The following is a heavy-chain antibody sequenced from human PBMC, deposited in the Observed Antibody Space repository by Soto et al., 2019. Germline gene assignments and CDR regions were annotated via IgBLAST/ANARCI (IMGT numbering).Heavy chain of an antibody. V-gene: IGHV4-59*01. CDR3: ARGYFDSRGYSNTFDI. CDR1: GVSISSAY. CDR2: IHNSGGT. D-gene: IGHD3-22*01. Sequence: QVQLQESGPGLVKPSETLSLTCTVSGVSISSAYWSWIRQPPGKGPEWIGYIHNSGGTNYNPSLKRRGTFSVDTSKKQCSLRLSSVTTADTAMYYCARGYFDSRGYSNTFDIWGQGTMVTVSS. J-gene: IGHJ3*02.